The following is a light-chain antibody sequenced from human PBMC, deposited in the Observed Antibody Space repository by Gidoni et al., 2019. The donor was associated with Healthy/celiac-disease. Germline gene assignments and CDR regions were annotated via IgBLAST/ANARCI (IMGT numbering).Light chain of an antibody. J-gene: IGKJ1*01. CDR1: QSLVYSDGNTS. V-gene: IGKV2-30*01. Sequence: DVVMTQSPLSLPVTLGQPASISCRSSQSLVYSDGNTSLNWFQQRPGQSPRRLIYKVSNRDSGVPDRFSGSGSGTDFTLKISRVEAEDVGVYYCMQGTHPRTFGQGTKVEIK. CDR2: KVS. CDR3: MQGTHPRT.